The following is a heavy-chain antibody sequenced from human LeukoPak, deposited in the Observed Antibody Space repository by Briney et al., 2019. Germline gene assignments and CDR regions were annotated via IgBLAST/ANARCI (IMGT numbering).Heavy chain of an antibody. J-gene: IGHJ3*02. CDR1: GFTFSSYW. D-gene: IGHD3-16*01. V-gene: IGHV3-7*01. Sequence: GGSLRLSCAASGFTFSSYWMSWVRQAPGKGLEWVANIKQDGSEKYYVDSVKGRFTISRDNAKNSLYLQMNSLRAEDTAVYYCAKLGVEDAFDIWGQGTMVTVSS. CDR3: AKLGVEDAFDI. CDR2: IKQDGSEK.